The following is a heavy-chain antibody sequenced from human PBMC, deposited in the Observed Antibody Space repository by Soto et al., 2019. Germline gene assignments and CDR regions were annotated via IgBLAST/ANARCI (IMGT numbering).Heavy chain of an antibody. CDR2: IYYSGST. V-gene: IGHV4-31*03. Sequence: LSLTGTGPGGSICSCGWYWSWISQHPGKGLEWIGYIYYSGSTYYNPSLKSRVTISVETSKNQFSLKLSSVTAADTAVYYCARGEVIKYCSSTRCYVEAFDIWGQGTMVTVSS. J-gene: IGHJ3*02. CDR3: ARGEVIKYCSSTRCYVEAFDI. CDR1: GGSICSCGWY. D-gene: IGHD2-2*01.